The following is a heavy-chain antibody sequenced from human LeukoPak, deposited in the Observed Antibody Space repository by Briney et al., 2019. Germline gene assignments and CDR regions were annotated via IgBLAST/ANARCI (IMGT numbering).Heavy chain of an antibody. CDR3: VRARVTRGLGY. V-gene: IGHV3-30*04. J-gene: IGHJ4*02. CDR1: GFTFSHYS. Sequence: GWSLTLSFPASGFTFSHYSMHWVRQPAGKEVEWGAVVWFDGKIEYYANSVKGRFSISRDNSNSTLYLQMERLRPDDTGLYYCVRARVTRGLGYWGQGTPVTVS. D-gene: IGHD3-16*01. CDR2: VWFDGKIE.